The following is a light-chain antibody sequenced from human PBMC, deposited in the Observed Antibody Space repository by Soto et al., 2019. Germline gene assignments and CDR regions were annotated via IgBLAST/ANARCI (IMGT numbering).Light chain of an antibody. J-gene: IGKJ1*01. CDR3: QQSFSTPPT. Sequence: DIQMTQSPTSVSASVGDRVVITCLSSQRITTYLSWYQQKLGKAPDLLIYCASNLIRGVPSRFGGSGSGTNFTLTIINFQPEDFATYYCQQSFSTPPTFGRGTKVDI. V-gene: IGKV1-39*01. CDR1: QRITTY. CDR2: CAS.